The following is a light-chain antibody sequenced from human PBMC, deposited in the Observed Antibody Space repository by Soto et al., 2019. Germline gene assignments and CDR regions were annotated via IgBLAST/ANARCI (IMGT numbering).Light chain of an antibody. Sequence: DIQMTQSPSSLSASVGDRVTITCRASQNIDNYLNWYHQKPGKAPDLLIFTASSLQSGVPSRFAGSGSGTHFTLTISSLQPGDIGAYYCQQSLSTPIYSFGQGTKVDIK. V-gene: IGKV1-39*01. CDR3: QQSLSTPIYS. CDR1: QNIDNY. CDR2: TAS. J-gene: IGKJ2*03.